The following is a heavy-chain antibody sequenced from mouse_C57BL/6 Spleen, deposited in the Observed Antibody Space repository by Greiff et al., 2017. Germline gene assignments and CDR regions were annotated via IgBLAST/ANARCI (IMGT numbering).Heavy chain of an antibody. CDR2: ISSGGSYT. CDR3: AREGPLRRYLDY. J-gene: IGHJ2*01. V-gene: IGHV5-6*02. D-gene: IGHD2-12*01. Sequence: DVMLVESGGDLVKPGGSLKLSCAASGFTFSSYGMSWVRQTPDKRLEWVATISSGGSYTYYPDSVKGRFTISRDNAKNTLYLQMSSLKSEDTAMYYCAREGPLRRYLDYWGQGTTLTVSS. CDR1: GFTFSSYG.